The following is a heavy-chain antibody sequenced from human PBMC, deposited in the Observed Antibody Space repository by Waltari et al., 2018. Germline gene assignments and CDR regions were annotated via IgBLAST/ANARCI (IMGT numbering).Heavy chain of an antibody. CDR2: ISGSGGST. D-gene: IGHD6-19*01. V-gene: IGHV3-23*01. CDR1: GFTFRSYA. Sequence: EVQLLESGGGLVQPGGSLRLSCAASGFTFRSYAMSWGRQAPGRGLECISAISGSGGSTYYADSVKGRFNNSRDKAKNTLYLQMNSLRAEDTAVYCCGKEGRQWLAFDYWGQGTLVTVSS. J-gene: IGHJ4*02. CDR3: GKEGRQWLAFDY.